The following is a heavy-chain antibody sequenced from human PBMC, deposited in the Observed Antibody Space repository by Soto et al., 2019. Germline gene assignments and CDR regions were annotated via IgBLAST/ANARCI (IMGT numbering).Heavy chain of an antibody. CDR1: GFTFSSYG. Sequence: GGSLRLSCAASGFTFSSYGMHWVRQAPGKGLEWVAVIWYDGSNKYYADSVKGRFTISRDNSKNTLYLQMNSLRAEDTAVYYCARDTSTRVDYYYYYGMDVWGQGTTVTVSS. J-gene: IGHJ6*02. D-gene: IGHD3-10*01. CDR2: IWYDGSNK. V-gene: IGHV3-33*01. CDR3: ARDTSTRVDYYYYYGMDV.